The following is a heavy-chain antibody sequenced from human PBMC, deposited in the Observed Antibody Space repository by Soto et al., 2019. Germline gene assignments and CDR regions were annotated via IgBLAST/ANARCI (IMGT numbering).Heavy chain of an antibody. J-gene: IGHJ6*02. D-gene: IGHD6-13*01. CDR3: AKAPYSSSWDERIPYYYYGMDV. V-gene: IGHV3-30*18. CDR2: ISYDGSNK. CDR1: GFTFSSYG. Sequence: GGSLRLSCAASGFTFSSYGMHWVRQAPGKGLEWVAVISYDGSNKYYADSVKGRFTISRDNSKNTLYLQMNSLRAEDTAVYYCAKAPYSSSWDERIPYYYYGMDVWGQGTTVTVSS.